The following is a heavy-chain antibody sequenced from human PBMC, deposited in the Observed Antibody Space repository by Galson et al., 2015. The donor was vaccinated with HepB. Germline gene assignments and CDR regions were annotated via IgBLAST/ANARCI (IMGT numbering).Heavy chain of an antibody. J-gene: IGHJ4*02. Sequence: SVKVSCKASGYTFIDYEISWVRQATGLGLQWVGWMNPKSGDTGYAQEFQGRVTLTRNTSISTVFMELSSLSSEDTAIYYCARGRYFDYWGQGTLVTVSS. V-gene: IGHV1-8*01. CDR3: ARGRYFDY. CDR2: MNPKSGDT. CDR1: GYTFIDYE.